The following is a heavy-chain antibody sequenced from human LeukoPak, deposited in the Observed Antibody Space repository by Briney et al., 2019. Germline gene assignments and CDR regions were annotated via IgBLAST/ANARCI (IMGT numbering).Heavy chain of an antibody. CDR2: TSVDGNDK. D-gene: IGHD3-10*01. CDR1: GFTFTNYA. Sequence: PGGSLRFSCAASGFTFTNYAIHWVRQAPGKGPEWVAYTSVDGNDKRYADSVKGRFTVSRDNSKNTLYLQMNSLRPEDSAAYYCARDPSGSFDYWGQGTLVTISS. CDR3: ARDPSGSFDY. V-gene: IGHV3-30*01. J-gene: IGHJ4*02.